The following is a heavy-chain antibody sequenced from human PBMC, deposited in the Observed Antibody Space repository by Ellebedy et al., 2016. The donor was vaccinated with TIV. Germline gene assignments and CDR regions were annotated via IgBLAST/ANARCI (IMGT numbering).Heavy chain of an antibody. Sequence: PGGSLRLSCAASGFTFSSYSMNWVRQAPGKGLEWVSVLHSGGDTYYADSVKGRFTTSKDILKNTLYLQMSSLRAEDTAVYYCVRDPYGADDGWYFDPWGRGTPVTVSS. CDR1: GFTFSSYS. D-gene: IGHD4-17*01. CDR2: LHSGGDT. CDR3: VRDPYGADDGWYFDP. V-gene: IGHV3-53*01. J-gene: IGHJ2*01.